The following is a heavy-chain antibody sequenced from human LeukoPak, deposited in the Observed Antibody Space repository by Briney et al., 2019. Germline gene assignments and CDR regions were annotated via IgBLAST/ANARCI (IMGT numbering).Heavy chain of an antibody. J-gene: IGHJ5*02. CDR3: ARAPSGGPSSVPRGP. D-gene: IGHD2-15*01. Sequence: ASVKASCKASGYTFASYDINWVRQATGQGLEWMGWMNPNSGNTGYAQKFQGRVTMTRNTSISTAYMELSSLRSEDTAVYYCARAPSGGPSSVPRGPWGQGTLVTVSS. CDR2: MNPNSGNT. V-gene: IGHV1-8*01. CDR1: GYTFASYD.